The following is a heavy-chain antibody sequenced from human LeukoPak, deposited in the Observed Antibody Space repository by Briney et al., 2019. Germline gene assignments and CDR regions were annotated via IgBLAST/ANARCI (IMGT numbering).Heavy chain of an antibody. J-gene: IGHJ6*02. Sequence: GGSLRLSCAASGFTFDDYAMHWVRQAPGKGLEWVSLISGDGGSTYYADSVKGRFTISRDNSKSSLYLQMSSLRTEDTALYYCAKDMYSSSWYVYYYYGMDVWGQGTTVTVSS. CDR3: AKDMYSSSWYVYYYYGMDV. CDR1: GFTFDDYA. D-gene: IGHD6-13*01. V-gene: IGHV3-43*02. CDR2: ISGDGGST.